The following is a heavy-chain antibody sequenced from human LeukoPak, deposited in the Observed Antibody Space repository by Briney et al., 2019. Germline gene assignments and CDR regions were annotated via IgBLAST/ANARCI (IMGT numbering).Heavy chain of an antibody. Sequence: ESLKISCKGSGYSFTSYWIGWVRQMPGKGLEWMGIIYPGDSDTRYSPSFQGQVTISADKSISTAYLQWSSLKASETAMYYCTRPRRWLQSGNYYFDYWGQGTLVTVSS. CDR1: GYSFTSYW. CDR3: TRPRRWLQSGNYYFDY. V-gene: IGHV5-51*01. J-gene: IGHJ4*02. CDR2: IYPGDSDT. D-gene: IGHD5-24*01.